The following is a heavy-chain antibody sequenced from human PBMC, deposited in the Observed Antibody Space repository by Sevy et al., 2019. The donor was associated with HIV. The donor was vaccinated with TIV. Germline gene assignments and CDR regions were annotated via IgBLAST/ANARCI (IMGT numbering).Heavy chain of an antibody. V-gene: IGHV3-23*01. CDR1: GFTFSSDS. Sequence: GGSLRLTCAASGFTFSSDSMTWVRQAPGKGLEWVSICGDIGYIPDYAVSVMGRFTISRDNPKNTLYLQMNSLKAEDTAVYFCARKRNVSGGSDSFDYWGQGTLVTVSS. CDR3: ARKRNVSGGSDSFDY. J-gene: IGHJ4*02. D-gene: IGHD5-12*01. CDR2: CGDIGYIP.